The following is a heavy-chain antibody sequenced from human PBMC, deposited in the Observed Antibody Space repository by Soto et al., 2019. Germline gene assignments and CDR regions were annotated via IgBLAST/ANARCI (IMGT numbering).Heavy chain of an antibody. D-gene: IGHD6-13*01. CDR3: ARVSATGTRWFAP. Sequence: PSETLSLTCTVSGGSISSGAYYWGWIRQHPGKGLEWIGYISHLGTAYYTPSLKSRVSLSVDPSKSQFSLNVTSLTAADTAVYYCARVSATGTRWFAPWGTGTLVKVS. CDR1: GGSISSGAYY. J-gene: IGHJ5*02. V-gene: IGHV4-31*03. CDR2: ISHLGTA.